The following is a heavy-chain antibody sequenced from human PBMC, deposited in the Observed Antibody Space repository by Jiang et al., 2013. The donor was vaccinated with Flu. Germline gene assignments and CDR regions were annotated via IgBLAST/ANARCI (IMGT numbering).Heavy chain of an antibody. V-gene: IGHV4-39*02. Sequence: TCTVSGGSSQAVVVTTGAWIRQPPTGRGWSGLGVSIIVGSTYYNPSLKSRVTISVDTSKNQFSLKLSSVTAADTAVYYCAREGVMVRGGVDAFDIWGQGTMVTVSS. CDR1: GGSSQAVVVTT. J-gene: IGHJ3*02. D-gene: IGHD3-10*01. CDR3: AREGVMVRGGVDAFDI. CDR2: SIIVGST.